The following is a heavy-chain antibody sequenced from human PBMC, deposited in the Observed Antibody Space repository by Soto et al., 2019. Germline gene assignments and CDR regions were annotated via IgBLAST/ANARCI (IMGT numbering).Heavy chain of an antibody. V-gene: IGHV1-69*12. Sequence: QVQLVQSGAEVKKPGSSVKVSCKASGGTFSSYAISWVRQAPGQGLEWMGGIIPICGTANYAQKFQGRVTITADESTSTDYGAVSRLRSDGTDVYYCAREGGSMFGGVIVWGQGTLVPVSS. J-gene: IGHJ4*02. CDR2: IIPICGTA. CDR3: AREGGSMFGGVIV. CDR1: GGTFSSYA. D-gene: IGHD3-16*02.